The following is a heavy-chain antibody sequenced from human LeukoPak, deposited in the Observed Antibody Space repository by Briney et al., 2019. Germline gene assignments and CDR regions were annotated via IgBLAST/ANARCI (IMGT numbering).Heavy chain of an antibody. CDR2: INSDGSST. V-gene: IGHV3-74*01. CDR1: GFTFSSYW. D-gene: IGHD4-17*01. CDR3: ARPNHYGDYYFDY. J-gene: IGHJ4*02. Sequence: GGSLRLSCAASGFTFSSYWMHWVRQAPGKGLVWVSRINSDGSSTSYADSVKGRFTISRDNAKNTLYLQMNSLRAEDTAVYYCARPNHYGDYYFDYWGQGTLVTVSS.